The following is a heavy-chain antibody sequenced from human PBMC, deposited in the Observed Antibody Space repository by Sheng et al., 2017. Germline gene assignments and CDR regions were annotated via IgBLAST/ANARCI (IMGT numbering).Heavy chain of an antibody. CDR3: ARDYSKFVKLLWFRESYFDY. CDR1: GFTFSSYA. Sequence: QVQLVESGGGVVQPGRSLRLSCAASGFTFSSYAMHWVRQAPGKGLEWVAVISYDGSNKYYADSVKGRFTISRDNSKNTLYLQMNSLRAEDTAVYYCARDYSKFVKLLWFRESYFDYWGQGTLVTVSS. V-gene: IGHV3-30-3*01. CDR2: ISYDGSNK. J-gene: IGHJ4*02. D-gene: IGHD3-10*01.